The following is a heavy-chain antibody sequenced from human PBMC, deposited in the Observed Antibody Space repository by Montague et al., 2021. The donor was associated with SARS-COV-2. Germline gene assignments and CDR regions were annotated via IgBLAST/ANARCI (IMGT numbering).Heavy chain of an antibody. V-gene: IGHV4-31*03. CDR3: ARATRSIVVLNWFDP. J-gene: IGHJ5*02. CDR2: IYYSGST. Sequence: TLSLTCTVSGGSISSGGYYWSWIRQYPGKGLEWIGYIYYSGSTYYNPSLKSRVTISVDTSKNQFSLKLSSVTAADTAVYYCARATRSIVVLNWFDPWGQGTLVTVSS. CDR1: GGSISSGGYY. D-gene: IGHD3-22*01.